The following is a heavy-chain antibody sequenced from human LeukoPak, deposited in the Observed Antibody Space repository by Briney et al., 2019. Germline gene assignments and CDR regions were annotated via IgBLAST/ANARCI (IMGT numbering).Heavy chain of an antibody. CDR3: SEDWGGGNRGYSDF. CDR2: IWSDGSYE. CDR1: GFTFSRNG. V-gene: IGHV3-33*06. D-gene: IGHD2/OR15-2a*01. Sequence: PGRSLRLSCVASGFTFSRNGMHWVRQAPGKGLEWVAVIWSDGSYEYYADSVKGRFTVSRDNSKNTLYLQMNSLGAGDTAVYYCSEDWGGGNRGYSDFWGQGTLVTVSS. J-gene: IGHJ4*02.